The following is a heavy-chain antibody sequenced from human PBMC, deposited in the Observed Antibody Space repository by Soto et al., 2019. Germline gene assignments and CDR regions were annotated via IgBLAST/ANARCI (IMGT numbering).Heavy chain of an antibody. V-gene: IGHV5-51*01. CDR2: IYPGDSDT. CDR3: ARQGALFSFDS. D-gene: IGHD3-10*02. Sequence: PGESLKISCKGFGYSFPTYWIGWVRQMPGKGLEWMGVIYPGDSDTRYSPSFQGQVIISADISSSTAYLQWTSLKASDNAPYYCARQGALFSFDSWGQGTLVTVSS. CDR1: GYSFPTYW. J-gene: IGHJ4*02.